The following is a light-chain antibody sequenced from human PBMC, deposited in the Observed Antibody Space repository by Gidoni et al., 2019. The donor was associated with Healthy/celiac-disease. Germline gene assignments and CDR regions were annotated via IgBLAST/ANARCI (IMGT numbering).Light chain of an antibody. CDR2: KAS. Sequence: DIQMTQSPSTLSASVGDRVTITGRASQSISSWLAWFQQKPGKAPILLIQKASSLETGVPSRFSGSGSGTEFTLTISSLQPDDFASYYCQQYNSYPRTFGQGTKVEIK. J-gene: IGKJ1*01. V-gene: IGKV1-5*03. CDR1: QSISSW. CDR3: QQYNSYPRT.